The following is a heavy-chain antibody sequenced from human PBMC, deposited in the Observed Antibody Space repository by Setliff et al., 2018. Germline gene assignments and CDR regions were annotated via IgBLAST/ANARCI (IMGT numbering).Heavy chain of an antibody. D-gene: IGHD3-10*01. J-gene: IGHJ4*02. CDR1: GYTFTNYL. CDR3: VRVDMVLSNFDF. Sequence: ASVKVSCKASGYTFTNYLIHWVRQSPGQSPEWMGWINAGNGHTKFSQSFQGRLSISSDTSASTVYMDHHNLGSEDTAVYFCVRVDMVLSNFDFWGQGTLVTVSS. CDR2: INAGNGHT. V-gene: IGHV1-3*01.